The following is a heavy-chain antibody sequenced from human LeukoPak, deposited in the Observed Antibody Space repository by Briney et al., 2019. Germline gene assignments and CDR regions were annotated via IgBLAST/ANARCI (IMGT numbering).Heavy chain of an antibody. CDR1: GFTFSSYG. D-gene: IGHD2-15*01. Sequence: GGSLRLSCAASGFTFSSYGMHWVRQAPGKGLEWVAVISYDGTSKYYADSVKGRFTISRDNSKNTLYLQMNSLRAEDTAVYYCAQMGGHCSGGSCYGAFDTWGQGTMVTVFS. V-gene: IGHV3-30*03. CDR3: AQMGGHCSGGSCYGAFDT. CDR2: ISYDGTSK. J-gene: IGHJ3*02.